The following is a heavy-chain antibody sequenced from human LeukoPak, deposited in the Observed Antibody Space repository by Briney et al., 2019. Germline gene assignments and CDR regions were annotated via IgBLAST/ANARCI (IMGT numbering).Heavy chain of an antibody. Sequence: GESLKISCKGSGYSFTSYWIGWVRQMPGKGLEWMGIIYPGDSDTRYSPSFQGQVTISADKSISTAYLQWSSLKAPDTAMYYCARTPYDFWSGPAPIDYWGQGTLVTVSS. J-gene: IGHJ4*02. CDR1: GYSFTSYW. CDR3: ARTPYDFWSGPAPIDY. D-gene: IGHD3-3*01. CDR2: IYPGDSDT. V-gene: IGHV5-51*01.